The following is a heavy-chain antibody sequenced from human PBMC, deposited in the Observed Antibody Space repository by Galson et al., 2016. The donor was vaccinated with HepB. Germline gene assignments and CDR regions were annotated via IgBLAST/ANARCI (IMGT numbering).Heavy chain of an antibody. V-gene: IGHV1-8*01. J-gene: IGHJ4*02. Sequence: SVKVSCKASGYTFTNYDINWVRQASGQGLEWIGWVSPDSGKTGYAQKFQGRVMMTRDTSLNTAYMEVGRLKSDDTAVYYCARGLGGYYDSGPVDYWGQGTLVTVSS. CDR3: ARGLGGYYDSGPVDY. D-gene: IGHD3-22*01. CDR1: GYTFTNYD. CDR2: VSPDSGKT.